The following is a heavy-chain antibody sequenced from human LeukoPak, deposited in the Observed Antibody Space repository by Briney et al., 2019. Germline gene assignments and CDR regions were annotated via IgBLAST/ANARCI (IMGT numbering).Heavy chain of an antibody. CDR1: GFTFSSYG. CDR2: ISYDGSNK. V-gene: IGHV3-30*04. CDR3: ARDREMATRLHDAFDF. Sequence: PGGSLRLSCAASGFTFSSYGMDWVRQAPGKGLEWVAVISYDGSNKYYADSVKGRFTIYREKGKNTVYMQMNRQRGGETGVYECARDREMATRLHDAFDFWGQGTMVTVSS. J-gene: IGHJ3*01. D-gene: IGHD5-24*01.